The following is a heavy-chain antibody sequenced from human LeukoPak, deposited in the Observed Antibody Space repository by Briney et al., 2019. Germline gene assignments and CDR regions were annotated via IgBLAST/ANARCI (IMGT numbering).Heavy chain of an antibody. V-gene: IGHV3-7*03. CDR3: ARDYVVGATNNYYYGMDV. CDR1: GFMFSSYW. Sequence: PGGSLRLTCIASGFMFSSYWMTWVRQAPGKGLEWVANIKQDGSEKYYVDSVKGRFTISRDNAKNSLYLQMNSLRAEDTAVYYCARDYVVGATNNYYYGMDVWGQGTTVTVSS. D-gene: IGHD1-26*01. CDR2: IKQDGSEK. J-gene: IGHJ6*02.